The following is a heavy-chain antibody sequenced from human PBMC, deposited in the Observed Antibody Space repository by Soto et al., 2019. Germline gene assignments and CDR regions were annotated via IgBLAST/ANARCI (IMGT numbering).Heavy chain of an antibody. CDR2: IYYSGST. CDR3: ARLVRAEYFQH. Sequence: TLSLTCTVSGGSISSSSYYWGWIRQPPGKGLEWIGSIYYSGSTYYNPSLKSRVTISVDTSKNQFSLKLSSVTAADTAVYYCARLVRAEYFQHWGQGTLVTVSS. J-gene: IGHJ1*01. CDR1: GGSISSSSYY. D-gene: IGHD3-10*01. V-gene: IGHV4-39*01.